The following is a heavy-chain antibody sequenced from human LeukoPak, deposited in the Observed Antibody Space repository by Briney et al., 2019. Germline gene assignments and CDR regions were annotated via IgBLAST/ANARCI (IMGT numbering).Heavy chain of an antibody. V-gene: IGHV3-30*02. J-gene: IGHJ4*02. D-gene: IGHD6-13*01. Sequence: GGSLRLSCAASGFTFSSYGMHWVRQAPGKGLEWVAFIRYDGSNKYYAGSVKGRFTISRDNSKNTLYLQMNSLRAEDTAVYYCATSIAAAIPEIDYWGQGTLVTVSS. CDR2: IRYDGSNK. CDR3: ATSIAAAIPEIDY. CDR1: GFTFSSYG.